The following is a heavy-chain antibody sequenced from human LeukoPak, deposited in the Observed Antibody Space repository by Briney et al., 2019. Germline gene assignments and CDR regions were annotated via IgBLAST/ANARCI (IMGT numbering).Heavy chain of an antibody. CDR2: ISSSSSYI. V-gene: IGHV3-21*01. J-gene: IGHJ4*02. CDR3: ARDPGYCSGGSCYPDY. D-gene: IGHD2-15*01. CDR1: GFTFSSYS. Sequence: GGSLRLSCAASGFTFSSYSMNWVRQAPGKGLEWVSSISSSSSYIYYADSVKGRFTISRDNAKNSLYLQMNSLRAEDTAVYYCARDPGYCSGGSCYPDYWGQGTLVTVS.